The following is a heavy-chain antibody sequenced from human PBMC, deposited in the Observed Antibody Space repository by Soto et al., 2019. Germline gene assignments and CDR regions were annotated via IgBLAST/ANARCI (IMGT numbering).Heavy chain of an antibody. D-gene: IGHD2-2*01. V-gene: IGHV1-69*13. J-gene: IGHJ4*02. CDR3: ARHRTPSLSLDY. Sequence: GASVKVSCKASGGTFSSYAISWVRQAPGQGLEWMGGIIPIFGTANYAQKFQGRVTITADESTSTAYMELRSLRSDDTAVYYCARHRTPSLSLDYWGQGTLVTVS. CDR1: GGTFSSYA. CDR2: IIPIFGTA.